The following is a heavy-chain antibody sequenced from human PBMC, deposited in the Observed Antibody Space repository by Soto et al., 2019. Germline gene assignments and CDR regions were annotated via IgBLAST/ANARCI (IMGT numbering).Heavy chain of an antibody. J-gene: IGHJ4*02. CDR1: GGSMNNYL. Sequence: SETLSLTXTVSGGSMNNYLWSWIRQTPGGGLQWIGYIHVTGNTYHNPSLKSPVTISVDASKTQFSLTLSSVTAADTAVYYCARGPLFARQQPFDSWGQGILVTVSS. D-gene: IGHD6-13*01. CDR3: ARGPLFARQQPFDS. V-gene: IGHV4-59*01. CDR2: IHVTGNT.